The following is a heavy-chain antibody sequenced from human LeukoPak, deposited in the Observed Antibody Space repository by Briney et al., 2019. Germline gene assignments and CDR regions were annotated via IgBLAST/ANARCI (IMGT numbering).Heavy chain of an antibody. D-gene: IGHD3-10*01. CDR2: VSGTTLST. CDR1: GFTFSNYM. J-gene: IGHJ4*02. V-gene: IGHV3-23*01. CDR3: AREWMVRGDAVDY. Sequence: GGSLRLSCAASGFTFSNYMMTWVRQAPGKGLQWVSTVSGTTLSTYYADSVKGRFTISRDNSKNTLYLQMNSLRAEDTAVYYCAREWMVRGDAVDYWGQGTLVTVSS.